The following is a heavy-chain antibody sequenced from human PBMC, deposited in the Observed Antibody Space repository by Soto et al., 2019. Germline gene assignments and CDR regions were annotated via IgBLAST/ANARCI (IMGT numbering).Heavy chain of an antibody. CDR2: INAGNGNT. CDR1: GYTFTSYG. CDR3: ARIIVVVTALDY. D-gene: IGHD2-21*02. Sequence: QVQLVQSGAEEKKPGASVKVSCKASGYTFTSYGMHWVRQAPGQRLEWMGWINAGNGNTKYSQKFQGRVTITRDTSARPADMQLSSLRAEDTAAYYCARIIVVVTALDYGGQGTLVTVSS. V-gene: IGHV1-3*05. J-gene: IGHJ4*02.